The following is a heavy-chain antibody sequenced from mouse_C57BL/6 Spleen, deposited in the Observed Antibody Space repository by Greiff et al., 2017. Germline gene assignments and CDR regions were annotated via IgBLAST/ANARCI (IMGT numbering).Heavy chain of an antibody. CDR3: ARNNGYDPFAY. J-gene: IGHJ3*01. Sequence: QVQLQQPGPGLVQPSQSLSITCTVSGFSLTSYGVHWVRQSPGKGLEWLGVIWSGGSTDYNAAFISRLSISKDNSKSQVFFKMNSLQADDTAIYYCARNNGYDPFAYWGQGTLVTVSA. V-gene: IGHV2-2*01. D-gene: IGHD2-2*01. CDR1: GFSLTSYG. CDR2: IWSGGST.